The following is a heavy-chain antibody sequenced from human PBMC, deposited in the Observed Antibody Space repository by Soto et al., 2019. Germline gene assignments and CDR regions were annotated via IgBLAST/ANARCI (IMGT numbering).Heavy chain of an antibody. Sequence: SETLSLTCTVSGGSISSGEYYWTWIRQPPGKGLEWIGYISYSGSTRYSPSLKSRVSITVDTSKNQFSLKLSSVTAADTAVYYCARRYGPLLDYWGQGTLVTVSS. V-gene: IGHV4-30-4*01. J-gene: IGHJ4*02. CDR1: GGSISSGEYY. CDR3: ARRYGPLLDY. CDR2: ISYSGST. D-gene: IGHD4-17*01.